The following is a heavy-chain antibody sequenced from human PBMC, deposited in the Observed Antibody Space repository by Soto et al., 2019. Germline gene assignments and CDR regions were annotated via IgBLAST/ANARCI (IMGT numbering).Heavy chain of an antibody. D-gene: IGHD4-17*01. V-gene: IGHV3-74*01. J-gene: IGHJ4*02. Sequence: EVQLVESGGGLVQPGGSLRLSCAASGFTFSNYWMHWVRQAPGKRLVWVSRISTGGSITSYADSVKGRFTISRDNAKNTLYLQMNSLRAEDTAVYYCVRDYGDYLSDYWGQGTLVTVSS. CDR2: ISTGGSIT. CDR1: GFTFSNYW. CDR3: VRDYGDYLSDY.